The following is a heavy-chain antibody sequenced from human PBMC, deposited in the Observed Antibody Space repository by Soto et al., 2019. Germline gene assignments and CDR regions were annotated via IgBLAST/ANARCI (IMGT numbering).Heavy chain of an antibody. CDR1: GYTFTSYC. CDR3: ARHCSSTSCYLSWLYYYYGMDV. D-gene: IGHD2-2*01. J-gene: IGHJ6*02. V-gene: IGHV1-18*04. Sequence: AASVKVSCKPSGYTFTSYCISWVRQAPGQGLEWMGWISAYNGNTNYAQKLQGRVTMTTDTSTSTAYMELRSLRSDDTAVYYCARHCSSTSCYLSWLYYYYGMDVWGQGTTVTVSS. CDR2: ISAYNGNT.